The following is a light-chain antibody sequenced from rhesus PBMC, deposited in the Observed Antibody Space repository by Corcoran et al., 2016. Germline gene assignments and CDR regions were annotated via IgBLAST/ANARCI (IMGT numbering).Light chain of an antibody. CDR2: DAS. J-gene: IGKJ4*01. Sequence: EIVLTQSPATLSLSPGERATLSCRASQSVSSSLAWYQQKPGQAPRLLIYDASSRATGIPDRIRGSGAVTDFTRTISSLEPEDVGVYYCQQYSNWPLTFGGGTKVELK. V-gene: IGKV3-35*01. CDR1: QSVSSS. CDR3: QQYSNWPLT.